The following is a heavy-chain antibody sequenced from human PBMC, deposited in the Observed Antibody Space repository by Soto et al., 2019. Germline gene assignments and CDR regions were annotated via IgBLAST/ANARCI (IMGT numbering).Heavy chain of an antibody. CDR2: IYYSGST. D-gene: IGHD3-10*01. J-gene: IGHJ6*02. Sequence: PSETLSLTCTVSGGSISSYYWSWIRQPPGKGLEWIGYIYYSGSTNYNPSLKSRVTISVDTSKNQFSLKLSSVTAADTAVYYCARDIMAGVRGVNDYNYYYGMDVWGQGTTVTVSS. CDR3: ARDIMAGVRGVNDYNYYYGMDV. V-gene: IGHV4-59*01. CDR1: GGSISSYY.